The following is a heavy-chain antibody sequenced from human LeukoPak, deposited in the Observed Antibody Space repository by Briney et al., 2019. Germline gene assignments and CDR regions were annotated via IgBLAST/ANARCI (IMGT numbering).Heavy chain of an antibody. CDR3: ARDQRLTYYYASGSFPRFAP. CDR2: INPNSGGT. D-gene: IGHD3-10*01. Sequence: ASVKVSCKASGYTFTGYYMHWVRQAPGQGLEWMGWINPNSGGTNYAQKFQGRVTMTRDTSISTASMELSRLRSDDTAVYYCARDQRLTYYYASGSFPRFAPWGQGTLVTVSS. J-gene: IGHJ5*02. CDR1: GYTFTGYY. V-gene: IGHV1-2*02.